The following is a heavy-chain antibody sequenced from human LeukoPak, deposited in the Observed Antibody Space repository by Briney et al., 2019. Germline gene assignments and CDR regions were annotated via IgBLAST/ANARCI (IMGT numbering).Heavy chain of an antibody. V-gene: IGHV5-10-1*01. Sequence: GESLKISCKGSGYSFTSYCISWVRQMPGKGLEWMGRIDPSDSYTNYSPSFQGHVTISADKSISTAYLQWSSLKASDTAMYYCARRYCSGGSCYSSFGYWGQGTLVTVSS. CDR2: IDPSDSYT. CDR1: GYSFTSYC. CDR3: ARRYCSGGSCYSSFGY. J-gene: IGHJ4*02. D-gene: IGHD2-15*01.